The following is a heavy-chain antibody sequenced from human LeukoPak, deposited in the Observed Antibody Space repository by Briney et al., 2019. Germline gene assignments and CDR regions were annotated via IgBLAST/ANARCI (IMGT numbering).Heavy chain of an antibody. D-gene: IGHD3-22*01. J-gene: IGHJ2*01. V-gene: IGHV3-53*01. CDR2: FYSGGGT. CDR3: ARDHYDSRGWYWYFDA. CDR1: GFXVSRSY. Sequence: GGSLRLSCAASGFXVSRSYISWVRQAPGKGLEWVSVFYSGGGTSYADSVKGRFTISRDTSKNSVYLQVNSLRAEDTAVYYCARDHYDSRGWYWYFDAWGRGALVTVSS.